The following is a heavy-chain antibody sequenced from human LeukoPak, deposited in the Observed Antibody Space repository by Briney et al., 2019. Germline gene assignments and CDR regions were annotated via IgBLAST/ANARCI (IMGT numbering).Heavy chain of an antibody. J-gene: IGHJ4*02. CDR1: GGSISSYY. Sequence: SETLSLTCTVSGGSISSYYWSWIRQPPGKGLEWIGYIYYSGSTSYNPSLKSRVTISVDTSKNQFSLKLSSVTAADTAVYYCARHGYGFDYWGQGTLVTVSS. D-gene: IGHD5-18*01. CDR3: ARHGYGFDY. CDR2: IYYSGST. V-gene: IGHV4-59*01.